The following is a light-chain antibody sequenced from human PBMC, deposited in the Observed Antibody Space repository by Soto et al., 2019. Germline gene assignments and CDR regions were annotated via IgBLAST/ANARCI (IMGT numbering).Light chain of an antibody. V-gene: IGKV3-20*01. J-gene: IGKJ1*01. CDR3: QQYGSSGT. CDR1: QSVSNY. Sequence: EIIFTPSPATPALSPVETTPLSCRASQSVSNYLAWYQQKPGQAPGLLIYDASNRATGIPDRFSGSGSGTYFTLTISRLAPEDFAVYYCQQYGSSGTFGQGTKVDIK. CDR2: DAS.